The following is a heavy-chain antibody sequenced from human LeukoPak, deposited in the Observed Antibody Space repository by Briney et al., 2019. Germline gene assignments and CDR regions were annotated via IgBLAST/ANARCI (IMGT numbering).Heavy chain of an antibody. V-gene: IGHV4-34*01. CDR3: ARGGYDFWSANRLGYFDL. CDR1: GGSFSGYY. Sequence: SETLSLTCAVYGGSFSGYYWSWIRQPPGKGLEWIGEINHRGSTNYNPSLKSRVTISVDTSKNQFSLKLSSVTAADTAVYYCARGGYDFWSANRLGYFDLWGRGTLVTVSS. J-gene: IGHJ2*01. CDR2: INHRGST. D-gene: IGHD3-3*01.